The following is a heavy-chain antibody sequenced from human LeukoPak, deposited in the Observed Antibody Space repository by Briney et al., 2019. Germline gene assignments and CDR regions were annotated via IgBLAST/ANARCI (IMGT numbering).Heavy chain of an antibody. CDR2: INHSGST. CDR1: GGSXXGYY. CDR3: ARASVTTDYDILTGYPPLLCYFDY. D-gene: IGHD3-9*01. V-gene: IGHV4-34*01. Sequence: ETLSLTCAVYGGSXXGYYWSWIRQPPGKGLEWIGEINHSGSTNYNPSLKSRVTISVDTSKNQFSLKLSSVTAADTAVYYCARASVTTDYDILTGYPPLLCYFDYWGQGTLVTVSS. J-gene: IGHJ4*02.